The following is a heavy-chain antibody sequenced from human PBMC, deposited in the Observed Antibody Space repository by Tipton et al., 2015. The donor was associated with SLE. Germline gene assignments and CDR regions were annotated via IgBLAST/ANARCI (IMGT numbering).Heavy chain of an antibody. V-gene: IGHV4-4*07. CDR3: ARGDMQSGDDAFDI. CDR1: GASVSGDS. J-gene: IGHJ3*02. Sequence: TLSLTCTVSGASVSGDSWSWLRRAAGKGLEWIGRIYTSGPTHYNPSLKSRVSMSVDTSKKQFSLKLKSVTAADTAVYYCARGDMQSGDDAFDIWGQGTMVTVSS. D-gene: IGHD3-16*01. CDR2: IYTSGPT.